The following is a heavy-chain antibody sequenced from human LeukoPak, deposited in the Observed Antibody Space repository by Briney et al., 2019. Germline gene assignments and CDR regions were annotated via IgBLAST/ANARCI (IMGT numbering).Heavy chain of an antibody. J-gene: IGHJ4*02. V-gene: IGHV1-46*01. Sequence: ASVKVSCKAFGYTFTTYYIHWVRQATGQGLEWMAMINPSGGSTNNAQKFQDRVTMTRDTSTSTVYMELSSLRSEDTAVYYCARGYRENYWGVDYWGQGTLVTVSS. CDR3: ARGYRENYWGVDY. CDR2: INPSGGST. D-gene: IGHD3-16*02. CDR1: GYTFTTYY.